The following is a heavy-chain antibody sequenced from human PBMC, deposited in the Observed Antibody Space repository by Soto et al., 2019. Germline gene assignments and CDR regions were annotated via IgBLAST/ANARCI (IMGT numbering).Heavy chain of an antibody. J-gene: IGHJ6*03. CDR1: GYTFTIYG. CDR3: ARALAYSGYAGMDV. V-gene: IGHV1-18*01. Sequence: QVQLVQSGGEVKKPGASVKVSCKASGYTFTIYGINWVRQAPGQGLEWMGWISPDNGNTNYAQKLQGRVTMTTHTSTSTAYIELRSLRSNDTAVYYCARALAYSGYAGMDVWGKGTTVTVSS. D-gene: IGHD5-12*01. CDR2: ISPDNGNT.